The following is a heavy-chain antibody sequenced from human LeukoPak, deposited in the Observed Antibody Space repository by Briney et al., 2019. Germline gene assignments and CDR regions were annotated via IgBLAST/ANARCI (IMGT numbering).Heavy chain of an antibody. V-gene: IGHV4-39*01. CDR2: IYYSGST. CDR3: ARLINYDFWSGYYRTLDY. Sequence: SETLSLTCTVSGGSISSSSYYWGWIRQPPGKGLEWIGSIYYSGSTYYNPSLKSRVTISVDTSKNQFSLKLSSVTAADTAVYYCARLINYDFWSGYYRTLDYWGQGTLVTVSS. J-gene: IGHJ4*02. D-gene: IGHD3-3*01. CDR1: GGSISSSSYY.